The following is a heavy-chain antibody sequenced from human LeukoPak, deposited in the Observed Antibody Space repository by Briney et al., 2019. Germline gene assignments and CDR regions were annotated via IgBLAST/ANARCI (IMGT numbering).Heavy chain of an antibody. Sequence: PSETLSLTCAVYGGSFSGYYWSWIRQPPGKGLEWIGEINHSGSTNYNPSLKSRVTISVDTSKNQFSLKLSSVAAADTAVYYCARRGRRGAVVPAAIYFFDYWGQGTLVTVSS. V-gene: IGHV4-34*01. D-gene: IGHD2-2*01. CDR1: GGSFSGYY. J-gene: IGHJ4*02. CDR3: ARRGRRGAVVPAAIYFFDY. CDR2: INHSGST.